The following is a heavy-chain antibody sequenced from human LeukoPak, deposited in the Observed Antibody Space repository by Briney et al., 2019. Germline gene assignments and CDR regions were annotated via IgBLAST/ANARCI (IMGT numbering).Heavy chain of an antibody. V-gene: IGHV1-46*01. CDR1: GYTFTSYY. CDR2: INPSGGST. CDR3: AREMATIVKDYYYYGMDV. J-gene: IGHJ6*02. D-gene: IGHD5-24*01. Sequence: ASVKVSCKASGYTFTSYYMHWVRQAPGQGLEWMGIINPSGGSTSYAQKFQGRVTMTRDTSTSTVYMELSSLRSEDTAVYYCAREMATIVKDYYYYGMDVWGQGTTVTVS.